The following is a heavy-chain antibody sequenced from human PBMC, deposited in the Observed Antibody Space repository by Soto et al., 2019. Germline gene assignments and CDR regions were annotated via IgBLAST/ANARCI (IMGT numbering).Heavy chain of an antibody. V-gene: IGHV1-69*06. J-gene: IGHJ4*02. Sequence: QVQLMQSGAEVKKPGSSVKVSCKASGGTISTNVISWVRQAPGQGLEWMGGIMPLFAAPNNAQKFQGRLTITEDTSTTPVKKALRSLTAGDTGVCSCTTGARSGSGGSCGPDNWGKGPLAIPSS. CDR1: GGTISTNV. CDR3: TTGARSGSGGSCGPDN. CDR2: IMPLFAAP. D-gene: IGHD2-15*01.